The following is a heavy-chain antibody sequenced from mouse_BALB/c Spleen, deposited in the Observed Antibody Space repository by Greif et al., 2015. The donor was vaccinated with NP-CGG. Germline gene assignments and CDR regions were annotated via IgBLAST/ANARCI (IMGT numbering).Heavy chain of an antibody. V-gene: IGHV1-18*01. CDR1: GYTFTDYN. D-gene: IGHD2-4*01. J-gene: IGHJ2*01. CDR3: ARSGDYGYYFDY. CDR2: INPNNGGT. Sequence: VHVKQSGPELVKPGASVKIPCKASGYTFTDYNMDWVKQSHGKSLEWIGDINPNNGGTIYNQKFKGKATLTVDKSSSTAYMELRSLTSEDTAVYYCARSGDYGYYFDYWGQGTTLTVSS.